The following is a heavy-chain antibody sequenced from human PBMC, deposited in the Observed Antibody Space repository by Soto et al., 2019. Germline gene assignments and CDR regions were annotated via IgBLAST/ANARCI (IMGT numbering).Heavy chain of an antibody. V-gene: IGHV3-7*01. J-gene: IGHJ3*02. D-gene: IGHD4-17*01. Sequence: GGSLRLSCAASGFTFSSDWMSWVRQAPGKGLEWVANIKQDGSEKYDVDSVKGRFTISRDNDKNSLYLQMNSLRAEDSAVYYCARDTVPSSDAFDIWGQGTMVTVSS. CDR1: GFTFSSDW. CDR3: ARDTVPSSDAFDI. CDR2: IKQDGSEK.